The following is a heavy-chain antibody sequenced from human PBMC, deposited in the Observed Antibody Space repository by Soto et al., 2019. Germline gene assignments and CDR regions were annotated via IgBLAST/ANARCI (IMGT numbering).Heavy chain of an antibody. D-gene: IGHD6-13*01. CDR3: ARDVSPGSSSLYLDAFDI. CDR2: IKKDGSQI. J-gene: IGHJ3*02. Sequence: EVQLVESGGGLVQPGGSLRLSCVASGFSFGSSWMTWVRQAPGKGLEWVANIKKDGSQISYLDSVRGRFTISRDNAKNSLYLQMNSLRAEDTALYYCARDVSPGSSSLYLDAFDIWGHGTMLTVYS. V-gene: IGHV3-7*05. CDR1: GFSFGSSW.